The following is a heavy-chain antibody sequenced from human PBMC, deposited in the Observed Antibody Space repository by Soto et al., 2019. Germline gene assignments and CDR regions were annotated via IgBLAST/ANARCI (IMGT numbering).Heavy chain of an antibody. J-gene: IGHJ5*01. CDR1: GFTFSSHT. CDR2: MSHDGNIK. Sequence: GGSLRLSCAASGFTFSSHTMHWVRQAPGKGLEWLSLMSHDGNIKFYADSVKGRFTISRDNSKNTLYLQMNNLRAEDTALYYCAITYFEIAVARIYSRGQGTLVTVSS. D-gene: IGHD3-9*01. CDR3: AITYFEIAVARIYS. V-gene: IGHV3-30-3*01.